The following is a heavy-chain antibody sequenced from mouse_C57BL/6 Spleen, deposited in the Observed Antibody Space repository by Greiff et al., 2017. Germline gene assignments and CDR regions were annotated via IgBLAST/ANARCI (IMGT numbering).Heavy chain of an antibody. CDR2: ILPGSGSP. Sequence: QVQLQQSGAELMKPGASVKLSCKATGYTFTGYWIEWVKQRPGHGLEWIGEILPGSGSPNYNEKFKGKATFTAATSSNTAYMQLSSLTTEDSAIYYCAKLSPYYYGSSYGGYWGQGTTVTVSS. CDR3: AKLSPYYYGSSYGGY. J-gene: IGHJ2*01. V-gene: IGHV1-9*01. D-gene: IGHD1-1*01. CDR1: GYTFTGYW.